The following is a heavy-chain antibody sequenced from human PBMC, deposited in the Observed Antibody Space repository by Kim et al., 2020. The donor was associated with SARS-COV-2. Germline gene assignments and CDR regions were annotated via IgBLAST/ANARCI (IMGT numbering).Heavy chain of an antibody. CDR3: ARVFLADGMDV. J-gene: IGHJ6*02. Sequence: GGSLRLSCAASGFTFSDFYMAWIRQAPGKGLEWVAHIRNSGSTKHYADSVKGRFTISRDNAKKSLYLQMNSLRAEDTAIYYCARVFLADGMDVWGQGTT. CDR2: IRNSGSTK. D-gene: IGHD3-3*01. V-gene: IGHV3-11*01. CDR1: GFTFSDFY.